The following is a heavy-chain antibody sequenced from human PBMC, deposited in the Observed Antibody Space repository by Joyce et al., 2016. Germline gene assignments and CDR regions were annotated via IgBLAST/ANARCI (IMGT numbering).Heavy chain of an antibody. CDR3: ARAPRGPGYFDY. CDR2: VYYSGNT. V-gene: IGHV4-30-2*01. D-gene: IGHD3-10*01. Sequence: QLQLQESGSGLVKPSQTLSLTCAVFGCSFNSGGYSWNWIRQPPGKGLEWIGDVYYSGNTHYNPSLMGRVTISVDTSKNQFSLKVGSVAAADTAMYYCARAPRGPGYFDYWGQGTLVTVSS. CDR1: GCSFNSGGYS. J-gene: IGHJ4*02.